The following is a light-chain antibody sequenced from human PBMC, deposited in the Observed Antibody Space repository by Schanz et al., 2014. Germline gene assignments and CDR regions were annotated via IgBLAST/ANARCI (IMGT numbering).Light chain of an antibody. Sequence: ETLMAQSPSTLSVSPGERATLSCRASQSVNGKLAWYQQKPGQAPRLLIYGASSRATGIPDRFSGSGSGTDFTLTISSLEPEDFAIYFCQHYNNWPPLMYTFGQGTKLEMK. J-gene: IGKJ2*01. CDR2: GAS. CDR1: QSVNGK. CDR3: QHYNNWPPLMYT. V-gene: IGKV3D-15*01.